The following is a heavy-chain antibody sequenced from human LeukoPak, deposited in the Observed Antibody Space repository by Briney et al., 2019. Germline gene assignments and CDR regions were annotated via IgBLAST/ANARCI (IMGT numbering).Heavy chain of an antibody. Sequence: SVKVSCKASGYTFTGYYMHWVRQAPGQGLEWMGGIIPIFGTANYAQKFQGRVTITADESTSTAYMELSSLRSEDTAVYYCARAQEPAATPNWFDPWGQGTLVTVSS. CDR2: IIPIFGTA. J-gene: IGHJ5*02. D-gene: IGHD2-15*01. CDR3: ARAQEPAATPNWFDP. V-gene: IGHV1-69*13. CDR1: GYTFTGYY.